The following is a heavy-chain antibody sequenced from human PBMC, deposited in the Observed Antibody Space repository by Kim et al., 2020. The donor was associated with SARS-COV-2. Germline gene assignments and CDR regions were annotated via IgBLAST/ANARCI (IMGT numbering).Heavy chain of an antibody. V-gene: IGHV3-9*01. CDR3: AKGSMVIVGTALDY. CDR1: GFTFDDFG. D-gene: IGHD2-21*01. Sequence: GGSLRLSCAASGFTFDDFGMHWVRQAPGKGLEWVSGISWNSGSIGYVDSVKGRFTISRDNAKNSLYLQMNSLTVEDTALYYCAKGSMVIVGTALDYWGQGTLVTVSS. CDR2: ISWNSGSI. J-gene: IGHJ4*02.